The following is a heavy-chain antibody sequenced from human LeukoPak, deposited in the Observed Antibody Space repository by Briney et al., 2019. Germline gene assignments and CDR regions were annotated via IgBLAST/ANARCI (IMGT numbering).Heavy chain of an antibody. J-gene: IGHJ4*02. CDR2: ISRNGVST. CDR1: GCTFSNQA. Sequence: GGALTLSCAASGCTFSNQAMNWVRQAPGKGLEWVSLISRNGVSTDYVDSVKGRFTISRDNSKITMSLQTNRLRAEVTAGSHSAAWAGANTAGWYFGPFDYWGQGSLVTVSS. CDR3: AAWAGANTAGWYFGPFDY. V-gene: IGHV3-23*01. D-gene: IGHD6-25*01.